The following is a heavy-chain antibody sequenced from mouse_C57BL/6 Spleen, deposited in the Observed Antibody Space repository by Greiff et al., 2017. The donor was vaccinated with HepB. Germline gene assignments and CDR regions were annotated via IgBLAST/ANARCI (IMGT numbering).Heavy chain of an antibody. V-gene: IGHV5-16*01. CDR2: INYDGSST. J-gene: IGHJ3*01. CDR3: ARADYYSNYAWFAY. CDR1: GFTFSDYY. Sequence: DVMLVESEGGLVQPGSSMKLSCTASGFTFSDYYMAWVRQVPEKGLEWVANINYDGSSTYYLDSLKSRFIISRDNAKNILYLQMSSLKSEDTATYYCARADYYSNYAWFAYWGQGTLVTVSA. D-gene: IGHD2-5*01.